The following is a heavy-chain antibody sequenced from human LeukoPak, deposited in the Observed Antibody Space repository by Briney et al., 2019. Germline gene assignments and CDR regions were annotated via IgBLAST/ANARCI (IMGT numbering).Heavy chain of an antibody. J-gene: IGHJ4*02. D-gene: IGHD4-23*01. Sequence: GGSLRLSCAASGFTVSDNYMSWVRQAPGKGLEWVSLIYSGGTTYYADSVTGRFTISRDNSKNTLYLQMNSLRVEDTAVYYCARATVVWGQGTLVAVSS. CDR3: ARATVV. CDR1: GFTVSDNY. CDR2: IYSGGTT. V-gene: IGHV3-66*01.